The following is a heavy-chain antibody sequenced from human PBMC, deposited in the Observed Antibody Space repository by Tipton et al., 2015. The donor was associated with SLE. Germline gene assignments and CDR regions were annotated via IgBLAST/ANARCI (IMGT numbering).Heavy chain of an antibody. J-gene: IGHJ4*02. CDR2: ISHSGYT. V-gene: IGHV4-39*07. CDR3: ARDTLGEDGVDF. CDR1: SGSISSSSYH. D-gene: IGHD3-16*01. Sequence: TLSLTCTVSSGSISSSSYHWSWVRQSPGKRLEWIGSISHSGYTLNNPSLKSRVSISVDTSKNRFSLKLSSVTAADTAVYYCARDTLGEDGVDFWGQGTLVTVSS.